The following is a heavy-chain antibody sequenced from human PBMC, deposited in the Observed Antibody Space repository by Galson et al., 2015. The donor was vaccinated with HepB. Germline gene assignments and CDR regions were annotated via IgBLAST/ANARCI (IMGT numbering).Heavy chain of an antibody. Sequence: SLRLSCAVSGFTISGYSMSWVRQAPGKGLEWVAATSYIDGTTYYADSVMGRFAISRGNSKNTLYLQMNSLRAEDTAVYYCAITVLAATFDYWGQGTLVTVSS. CDR2: TSYIDGTT. J-gene: IGHJ4*02. D-gene: IGHD2-15*01. CDR3: AITVLAATFDY. V-gene: IGHV3-23*01. CDR1: GFTISGYS.